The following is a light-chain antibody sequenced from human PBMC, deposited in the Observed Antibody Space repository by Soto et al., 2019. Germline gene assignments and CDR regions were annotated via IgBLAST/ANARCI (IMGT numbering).Light chain of an antibody. V-gene: IGKV3-20*01. J-gene: IGKJ1*01. CDR1: QSVSSSC. CDR2: GAS. Sequence: ENVLKQSPGTMSLSPGERDTLSCRASQSVSSSCLAWYQQKPGQAPRLLIYGASSRAAGIPDRFSGSGSGTDFTLTISRLEPEDFAVYYCQQYGSSPPWTFGQGTKVEIK. CDR3: QQYGSSPPWT.